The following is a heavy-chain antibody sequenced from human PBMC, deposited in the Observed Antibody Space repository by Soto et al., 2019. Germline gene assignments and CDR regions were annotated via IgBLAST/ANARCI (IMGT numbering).Heavy chain of an antibody. CDR2: ISGSGGNT. V-gene: IGHV3-23*01. CDR1: GFTFSTYA. CDR3: AKAPMSLEPTSY. D-gene: IGHD3-10*02. J-gene: IGHJ4*02. Sequence: EVQLLESGGGLVQPGGSLRLSCAASGFTFSTYAMSWVRQAPGKGLEWVSGISGSGGNTYYADSVKGRFTISRDNSKNTLFLQMNSLTAADTAVYYCAKAPMSLEPTSYWGQGTLVTVSS.